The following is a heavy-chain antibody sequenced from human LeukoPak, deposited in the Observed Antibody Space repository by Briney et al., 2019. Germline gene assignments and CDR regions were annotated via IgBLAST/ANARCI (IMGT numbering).Heavy chain of an antibody. D-gene: IGHD3-16*01. CDR2: INHSGST. CDR1: GRSFSGYY. V-gene: IGHV4-34*01. J-gene: IGHJ4*02. Sequence: SSETLSLTCAVYGRSFSGYYWSWIRQPPGKGLEWIGEINHSGSTNYNPSLKSRVTISVDTSKNQFSLKLSSVTAADTAVYYCASLRGSRDYWGQGTLVTVSS. CDR3: ASLRGSRDY.